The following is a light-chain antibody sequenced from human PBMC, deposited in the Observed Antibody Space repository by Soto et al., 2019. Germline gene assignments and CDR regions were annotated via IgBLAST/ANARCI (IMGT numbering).Light chain of an antibody. J-gene: IGKJ4*01. V-gene: IGKV3-20*01. CDR3: QQSYNTPLT. CDR2: GAS. CDR1: QSVSSSY. Sequence: EIVLTQSPGTLSLSPGERATLSCRASQSVSSSYLAWYQQKPGQAPRLLIYGASSRATGIPDRFSGSGSGTDFTLTISRLEPEDFATYYCQQSYNTPLTFGGGTKVEIK.